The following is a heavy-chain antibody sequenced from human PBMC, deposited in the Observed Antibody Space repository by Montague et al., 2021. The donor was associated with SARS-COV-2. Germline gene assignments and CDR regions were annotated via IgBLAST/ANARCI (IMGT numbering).Heavy chain of an antibody. D-gene: IGHD2-2*02. J-gene: IGHJ6*02. CDR1: GGSFSGYY. CDR3: ARLRDGVVPSPILGLGPYFACYCMDV. CDR2: INHGGST. V-gene: IGHV4-34*01. Sequence: SETLSLTCAVHGGSFSGYYWYWIRQRPGKGLEWIGEINHGGSTNYNPSFKNRLTISTDTSTNQFSLELAPVAATDTAVYYCARLRDGVVPSPILGLGPYFACYCMDVWGQGTPVTVS.